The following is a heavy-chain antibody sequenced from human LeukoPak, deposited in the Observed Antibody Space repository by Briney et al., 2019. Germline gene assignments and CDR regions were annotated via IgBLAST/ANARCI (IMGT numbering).Heavy chain of an antibody. CDR2: ISGSGGST. V-gene: IGHV3-23*01. Sequence: PGGSLRLSCAASGFTFSSYAMSWVRQAPGKGLEWVSAISGSGGSTYYADSVKGRFTISRDNAKKTVYLQMNSLRAEDTAVYFCVRGADWTGYMTPSVDVWGKGTTVTVSS. D-gene: IGHD3/OR15-3a*01. CDR1: GFTFSSYA. J-gene: IGHJ6*04. CDR3: VRGADWTGYMTPSVDV.